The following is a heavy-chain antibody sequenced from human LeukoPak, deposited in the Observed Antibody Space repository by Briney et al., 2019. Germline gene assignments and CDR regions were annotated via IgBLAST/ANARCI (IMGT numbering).Heavy chain of an antibody. CDR2: ISSSSSYI. J-gene: IGHJ2*01. CDR3: ARGGLAALGYWYFDL. D-gene: IGHD7-27*01. CDR1: GFTFSSYS. Sequence: GGSLRLSCAASGFTFSSYSMNWVRQAPGKGLEWVSSISSSSSYIYYADSVKGRFTISRDNAKNSLYLQMNSLRAEDTAVYYCARGGLAALGYWYFDLWGRGTLVTVSS. V-gene: IGHV3-21*01.